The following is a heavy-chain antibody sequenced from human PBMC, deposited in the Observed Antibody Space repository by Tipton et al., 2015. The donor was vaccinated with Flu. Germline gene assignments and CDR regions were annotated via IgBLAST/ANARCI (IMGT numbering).Heavy chain of an antibody. CDR3: ARALGYCSGGSCSYVDY. Sequence: SLRLSCAASGFTFSSYAMSWVRQAPGKGLEWVSRITANGGETHYAGSVKGRFTISRDNSKNTVYLQMNSLRAEDTAVFYCARALGYCSGGSCSYVDYWGQGTLVTVSS. J-gene: IGHJ4*02. D-gene: IGHD2-15*01. CDR1: GFTFSSYA. CDR2: ITANGGET. V-gene: IGHV3-23*01.